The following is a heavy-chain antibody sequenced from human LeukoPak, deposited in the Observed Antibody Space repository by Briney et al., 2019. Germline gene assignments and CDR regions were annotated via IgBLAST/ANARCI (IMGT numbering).Heavy chain of an antibody. Sequence: SGPTLVKPTQTLTLTCTFSGFSLSTSGGGVGWILQPPGKALERLAPIYWNDDKPYSPSLKSRLTITKDTSKNQVVLTMPNMDPVDTATYYCAHRRPSYSSSWYNWFDPWGQGTLVTVSS. CDR2: IYWNDDK. D-gene: IGHD6-13*01. CDR3: AHRRPSYSSSWYNWFDP. J-gene: IGHJ5*02. CDR1: GFSLSTSGGG. V-gene: IGHV2-5*01.